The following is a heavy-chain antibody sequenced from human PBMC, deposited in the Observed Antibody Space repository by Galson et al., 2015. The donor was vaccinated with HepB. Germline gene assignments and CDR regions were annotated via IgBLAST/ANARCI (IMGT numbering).Heavy chain of an antibody. Sequence: SLRLSCAASGFTFSYYAMSWVRQAPGKGLEWISAITPSGDNTYSADSMKGRFTISRDNSRNTLFLQMNSLRVDDTAIYFCAKVFPEKTDGWYRQALYYFDSWGQGTRVTVSS. V-gene: IGHV3-23*01. CDR3: AKVFPEKTDGWYRQALYYFDS. D-gene: IGHD6-19*01. CDR1: GFTFSYYA. CDR2: ITPSGDNT. J-gene: IGHJ4*02.